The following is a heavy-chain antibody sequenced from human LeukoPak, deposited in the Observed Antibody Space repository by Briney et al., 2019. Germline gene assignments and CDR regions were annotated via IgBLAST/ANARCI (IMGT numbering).Heavy chain of an antibody. CDR2: ISVGSDVI. Sequence: GGSLRLSCTASGFSFSSNWMTWVRQAPGKGLEWVSAISVGSDVIYYADSVKGRFAISRDNSKHTVYLQMDSLRAEDTAVYYCAKHYYYDTSGYYFDYWGRGTLVTVSS. CDR1: GFSFSSNW. J-gene: IGHJ4*02. V-gene: IGHV3-23*01. D-gene: IGHD3-22*01. CDR3: AKHYYYDTSGYYFDY.